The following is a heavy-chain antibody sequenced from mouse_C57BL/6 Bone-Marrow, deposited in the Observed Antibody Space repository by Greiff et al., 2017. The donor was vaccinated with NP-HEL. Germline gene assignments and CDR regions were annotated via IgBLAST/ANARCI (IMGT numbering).Heavy chain of an antibody. D-gene: IGHD2-4*01. CDR2: IYPRSGNT. CDR1: GYTFTSYG. J-gene: IGHJ3*01. CDR3: ALKDYDGFAY. V-gene: IGHV1-81*01. Sequence: VQLKQSGAELARPGASVKLSCKASGYTFTSYGISWVKQRTGQGLEWIGEIYPRSGNTYYNEKFKGKATLTADKSSSTAYMELRSLTSEDSAVYFCALKDYDGFAYWGQGTLVTVSA.